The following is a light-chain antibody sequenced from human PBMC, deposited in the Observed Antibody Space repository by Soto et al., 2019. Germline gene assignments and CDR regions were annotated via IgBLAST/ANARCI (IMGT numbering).Light chain of an antibody. Sequence: QSVLTQPPSASGTPGQRVTISCSGSSSNIGSNTVNWYQQLPGTAPKLLIYSNNQRPSGVPDRFSGSKSGTSASLAISGLQSEGEADYYCAAWDDSLNVVVFGGGTKVTVL. CDR3: AAWDDSLNVVV. CDR2: SNN. V-gene: IGLV1-44*01. CDR1: SSNIGSNT. J-gene: IGLJ2*01.